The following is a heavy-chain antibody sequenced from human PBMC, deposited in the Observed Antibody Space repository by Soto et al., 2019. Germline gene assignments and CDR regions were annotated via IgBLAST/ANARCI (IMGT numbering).Heavy chain of an antibody. J-gene: IGHJ4*02. Sequence: QVQLQESGPGLVKPSETLSLTCTVSGGSVSSGSYYWSWIRQPPGKGLEWIGYIYYSGSTKYNPSRKSRVTISVDTSKNQFSPKLSSVTAADTAVYYCARAGLGDGSDYWGQGTLVTVSS. CDR1: GGSVSSGSYY. D-gene: IGHD1-26*01. V-gene: IGHV4-61*01. CDR3: ARAGLGDGSDY. CDR2: IYYSGST.